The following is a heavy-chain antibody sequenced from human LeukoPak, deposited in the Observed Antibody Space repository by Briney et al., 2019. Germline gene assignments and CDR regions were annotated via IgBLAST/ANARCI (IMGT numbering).Heavy chain of an antibody. V-gene: IGHV3-30-3*01. CDR1: GFTFSSYA. J-gene: IGHJ4*02. D-gene: IGHD1-26*01. Sequence: PGRSLRLSCAASGFTFSSYAMHWVRQAPGKGLEWVAVISYDGSNKYYADSVKGRFTISRDNSKNTLYLQMNSLRAEDTAVYYCARDGTVGAPFDYWGQGTLVTVSS. CDR3: ARDGTVGAPFDY. CDR2: ISYDGSNK.